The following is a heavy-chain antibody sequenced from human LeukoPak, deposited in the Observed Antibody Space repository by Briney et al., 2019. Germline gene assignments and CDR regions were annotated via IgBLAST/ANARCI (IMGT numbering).Heavy chain of an antibody. CDR1: GGSFSGYY. J-gene: IGHJ5*02. D-gene: IGHD6-13*01. V-gene: IGHV4-34*01. Sequence: SETLSLTCAVYGGSFSGYYWGWIRQPPGKGLEWIGSIYHSGDTYHNPSLKSRVTISVDTSKNQFSLKLSSVTAADTAVYYYARDPGIAAAGTTPWGQGTLVTVSS. CDR3: ARDPGIAAAGTTP. CDR2: IYHSGDT.